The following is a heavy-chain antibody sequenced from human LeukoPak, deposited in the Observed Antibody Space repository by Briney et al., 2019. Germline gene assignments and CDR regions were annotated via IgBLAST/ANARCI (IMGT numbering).Heavy chain of an antibody. J-gene: IGHJ6*03. CDR1: GFTISSYW. CDR3: ARDTARGPLVFMDV. Sequence: GGSLRLSCSASGFTISSYWMHWVRQAPGKGLEWVSSISSTCTYIYYADSLKGRFTISRDNAKNSLYLQMNSLRAEDTAVYYCARDTARGPLVFMDVWGKGTTVTVSS. V-gene: IGHV3-21*01. D-gene: IGHD5-18*01. CDR2: ISSTCTYI.